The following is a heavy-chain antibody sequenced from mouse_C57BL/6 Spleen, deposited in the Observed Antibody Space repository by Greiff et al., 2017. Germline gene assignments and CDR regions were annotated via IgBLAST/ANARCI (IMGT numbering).Heavy chain of an antibody. CDR3: AREGDDYDPDY. D-gene: IGHD2-4*01. Sequence: VQLQQPGAELVKPGASVKLSCKASGYTFTSYWMHWVKQRPGQGLEWIGMIHPNSGSTNYNEKFKSKATLTVDKSSSTAYMQLSSLTSEDSAVYYCAREGDDYDPDYWGQGTTLTVSS. CDR2: IHPNSGST. V-gene: IGHV1-64*01. J-gene: IGHJ2*01. CDR1: GYTFTSYW.